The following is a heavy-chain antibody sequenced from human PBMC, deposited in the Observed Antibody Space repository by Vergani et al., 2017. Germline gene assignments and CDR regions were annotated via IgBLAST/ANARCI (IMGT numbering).Heavy chain of an antibody. D-gene: IGHD2-15*01. Sequence: QVQLQQSGPGLVKPSQTLSLTCAISGDSVSSNSAAWNWIRQSPSRGLEWLGRTYYRSKWYNDDAVSVKSRITINPDTSKNQFSLQLNSVPPEDTAVYYCARAGYCSGGSCYRAYYYGMDVWGQGTTVTVS. V-gene: IGHV6-1*01. J-gene: IGHJ6*02. CDR1: GDSVSSNSAA. CDR3: ARAGYCSGGSCYRAYYYGMDV. CDR2: TYYRSKWYN.